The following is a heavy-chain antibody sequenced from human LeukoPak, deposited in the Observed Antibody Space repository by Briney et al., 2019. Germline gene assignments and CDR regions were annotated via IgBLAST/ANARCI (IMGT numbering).Heavy chain of an antibody. CDR1: GFTFNTYT. CDR2: ISGGGRST. CDR3: ARERYFDY. Sequence: GGSLRLSCAASGFTFNTYTMNWVRQAPGKGLEWVSTISGGGRSTDYADSVKGRFTISRDNSKNTLYLQMNSLRAEDTAVYYCARERYFDYWGQGTLVTVSS. V-gene: IGHV3-23*01. J-gene: IGHJ4*02.